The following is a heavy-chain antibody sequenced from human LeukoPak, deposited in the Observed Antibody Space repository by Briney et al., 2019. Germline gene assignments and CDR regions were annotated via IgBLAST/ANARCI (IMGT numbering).Heavy chain of an antibody. CDR3: ARDQYYYDSSGYSDFEY. J-gene: IGHJ4*02. V-gene: IGHV4-4*07. CDR2: IYTSGST. CDR1: GGSISSYY. Sequence: SETLSLTCTVSGGSISSYYWSWIRQPAGKGLEWIGRIYTSGSTNYNPSLKSRVTMSVDTSKNQFSLKLSSMTAADTAVYYCARDQYYYDSSGYSDFEYWGQGTLVTVSS. D-gene: IGHD3-22*01.